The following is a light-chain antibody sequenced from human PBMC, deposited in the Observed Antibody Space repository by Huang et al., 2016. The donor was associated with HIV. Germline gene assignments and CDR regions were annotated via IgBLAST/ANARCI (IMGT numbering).Light chain of an antibody. J-gene: IGKJ4*01. CDR3: QQYGRAPLT. Sequence: DIVLTQSPGTLSLSPGERATLSCRASQSFSSTFFAWYQQKPGQAPRVVSYGASTRATGIPDRFSGSVSGTDFTLTISRLEPEDFAVYYCQQYGRAPLTFGGGTKVEIK. CDR1: QSFSSTF. CDR2: GAS. V-gene: IGKV3-20*01.